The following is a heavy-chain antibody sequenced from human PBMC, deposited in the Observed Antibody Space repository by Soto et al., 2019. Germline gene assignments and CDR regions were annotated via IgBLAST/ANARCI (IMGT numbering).Heavy chain of an antibody. J-gene: IGHJ5*02. D-gene: IGHD1-20*01. CDR2: ISWDSGST. V-gene: IGHV3-9*01. CDR3: AKGLITGTALHWFDP. Sequence: EVQLVESGGGLVQPGRSLRLSCAASGFTFDDYGMHWVRQAPGKGLEWVAGISWDSGSTAYADSVKGRFTISRDNAKNSVYLQMNSLRAEDKALYYCAKGLITGTALHWFDPWGQGSLVTVSS. CDR1: GFTFDDYG.